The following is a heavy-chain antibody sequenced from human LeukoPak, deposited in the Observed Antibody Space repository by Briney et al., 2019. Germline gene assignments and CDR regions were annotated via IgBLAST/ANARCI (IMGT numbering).Heavy chain of an antibody. Sequence: PSETLSLTCAVSGGSISSGGYSWSWIRQPPGKGLEWIGYIYHSGITYYNPSLKSRVTISVDRSKNQFSLKLSSVTAADTAVYYCARGTRSFDYWGQGTLVTVSS. CDR2: IYHSGIT. CDR1: GGSISSGGYS. V-gene: IGHV4-30-2*01. D-gene: IGHD1-1*01. J-gene: IGHJ4*02. CDR3: ARGTRSFDY.